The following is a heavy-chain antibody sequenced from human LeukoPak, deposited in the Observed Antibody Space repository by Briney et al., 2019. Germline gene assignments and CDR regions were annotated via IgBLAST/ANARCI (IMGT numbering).Heavy chain of an antibody. Sequence: GGSLRLSCAASGFSLSSHWMHWVRQAPGKGLMWVSRIHSDGSSTTYADSAKGRFTISIDNANNMLYLQMNSLRAEDTSVYHCAREVSGDLWYNWFDPWGQGTLVTVSS. CDR3: AREVSGDLWYNWFDP. V-gene: IGHV3-74*03. J-gene: IGHJ5*02. D-gene: IGHD4-17*01. CDR1: GFSLSSHW. CDR2: IHSDGSST.